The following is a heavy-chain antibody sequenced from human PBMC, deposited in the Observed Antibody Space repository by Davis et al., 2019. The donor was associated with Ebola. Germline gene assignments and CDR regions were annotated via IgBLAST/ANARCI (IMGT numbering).Heavy chain of an antibody. CDR3: ARVGDSGSYPMGAFDI. CDR1: GYTFTSYG. J-gene: IGHJ3*02. D-gene: IGHD1-26*01. V-gene: IGHV1-18*04. CDR2: ISAYNGNT. Sequence: ASVKVSCKASGYTFTSYGISWVRQAPGQGLEWMGWISAYNGNTNYAQKLQGRVTMTTDTSTSTAYMELRSLRSDDTAVYYCARVGDSGSYPMGAFDIWGQGTMVTVSS.